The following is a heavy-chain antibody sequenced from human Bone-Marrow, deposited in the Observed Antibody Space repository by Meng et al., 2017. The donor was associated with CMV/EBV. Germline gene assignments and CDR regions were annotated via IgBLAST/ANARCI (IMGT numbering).Heavy chain of an antibody. V-gene: IGHV1-18*01. CDR3: ARGKGLSDPPSGPHDF. CDR2: ISAYNGNT. CDR1: GYTFTSYG. Sequence: ASVKVSCKASGYTFTSYGISWVRQAPGQGLEWMGWISAYNGNTNYAQKLQGRVTMTTNPSLGTAYMELSSLRSDDAAVYYCARGKGLSDPPSGPHDFWGQGALVTVSS. J-gene: IGHJ4*02.